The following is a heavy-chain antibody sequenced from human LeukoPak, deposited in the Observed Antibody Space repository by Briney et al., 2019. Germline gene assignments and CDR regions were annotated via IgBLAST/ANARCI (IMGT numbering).Heavy chain of an antibody. CDR2: ISYSGST. Sequence: KTSETLSLTCTVSGGSISSYYWSWLRQPPGKGLEWIGYISYSGSTNYNPSLKSRVTISVDTSKHQFSLKLSAVTAADTAVYYCARGPHKFDYWGQGSLVTVSS. CDR1: GGSISSYY. CDR3: ARGPHKFDY. J-gene: IGHJ4*02. V-gene: IGHV4-59*01.